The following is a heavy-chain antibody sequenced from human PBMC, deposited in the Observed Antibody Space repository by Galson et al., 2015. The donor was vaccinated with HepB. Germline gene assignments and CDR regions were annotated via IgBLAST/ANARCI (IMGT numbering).Heavy chain of an antibody. Sequence: SVKVSCKASGYTFTSYDISWVRQATGQGLEWMGWMNPNSGNTGYAQKFQGRVTMTRNTSISTAYMELSSLRSEDTAVYYCVLPSHSGSYFSPIMYNWFDPWGQGTLVTVSS. CDR3: VLPSHSGSYFSPIMYNWFDP. CDR2: MNPNSGNT. D-gene: IGHD1-26*01. V-gene: IGHV1-8*01. CDR1: GYTFTSYD. J-gene: IGHJ5*02.